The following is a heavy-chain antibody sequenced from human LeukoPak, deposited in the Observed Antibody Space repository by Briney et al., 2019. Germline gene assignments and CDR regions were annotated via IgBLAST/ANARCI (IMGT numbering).Heavy chain of an antibody. CDR1: GYSISSGYY. CDR3: AREYCSSTSCYQPDAFDI. Sequence: SETLSLTCAVSGYSISSGYYWGWIRQPPGKGLEWIGSIYHSGSTSYNPSLKSRVTISVDTSKNQFSLNLSSVTAADTAVYYCAREYCSSTSCYQPDAFDIWGQGTMVTVSS. CDR2: IYHSGST. J-gene: IGHJ3*02. V-gene: IGHV4-38-2*01. D-gene: IGHD2-2*01.